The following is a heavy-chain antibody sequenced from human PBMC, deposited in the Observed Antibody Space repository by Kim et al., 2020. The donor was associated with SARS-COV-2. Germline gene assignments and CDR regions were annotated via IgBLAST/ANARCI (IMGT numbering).Heavy chain of an antibody. V-gene: IGHV3-23*01. D-gene: IGHD1-26*01. Sequence: TYDADAVKGRFTISRDNSKNTLYLQMNSLRAEDTAVYYCAKSVGASAFDIWGQGTMVTVSS. CDR2: T. CDR3: AKSVGASAFDI. J-gene: IGHJ3*02.